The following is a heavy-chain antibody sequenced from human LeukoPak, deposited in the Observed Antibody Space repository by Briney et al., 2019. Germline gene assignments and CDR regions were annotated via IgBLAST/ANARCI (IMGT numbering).Heavy chain of an antibody. CDR3: ARGRSAVAGIAGFDY. J-gene: IGHJ4*02. Sequence: GGSLRLSCAASGFSFSSYRMTWVRQAPREGLERVSSISSSSSYRYYTDSMKGRFAISRDKAENSLFLQMNSLRAEDTAVYYCARGRSAVAGIAGFDYWGQGSLVTVSS. CDR2: ISSSSSYR. D-gene: IGHD6-19*01. CDR1: GFSFSSYR. V-gene: IGHV3-21*01.